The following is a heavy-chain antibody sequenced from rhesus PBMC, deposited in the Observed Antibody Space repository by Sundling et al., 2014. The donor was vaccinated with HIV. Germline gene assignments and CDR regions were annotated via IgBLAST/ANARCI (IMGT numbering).Heavy chain of an antibody. J-gene: IGHJ4*01. V-gene: IGHV3-116*02. CDR2: IGNKANGGTA. CDR1: GFTFSDDY. CDR3: ARGWDY. Sequence: EVRLVESGGGLVQPGGSLRLSCAASGFTFSDDYMSWVRQAPGKGPEWVGFIGNKANGGTAEYAASVKGRFTISRDDSKSIASLQMNSLKTEDTAVYYCARGWDYWGQGVLVTVSS.